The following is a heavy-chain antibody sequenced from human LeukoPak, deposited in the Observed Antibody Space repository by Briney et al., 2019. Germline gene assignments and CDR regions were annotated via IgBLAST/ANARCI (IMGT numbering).Heavy chain of an antibody. CDR2: ISYDGSNK. Sequence: PGGSLRLSCAASGFTFSSYGMHWVRQAPGKGLEWVAVISYDGSNKYYADSVKGRFTISRDNSKNTLYLQMNSLRAEDTAVYYCAKSGALVVPAAIGYFDYWGQGTLVTVSS. V-gene: IGHV3-30*18. D-gene: IGHD2-2*01. CDR1: GFTFSSYG. CDR3: AKSGALVVPAAIGYFDY. J-gene: IGHJ4*02.